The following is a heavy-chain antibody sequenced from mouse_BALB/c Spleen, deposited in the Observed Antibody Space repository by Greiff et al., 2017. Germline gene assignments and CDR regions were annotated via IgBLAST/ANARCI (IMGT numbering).Heavy chain of an antibody. V-gene: IGHV5-6-5*01. CDR2: ISSGGST. CDR1: GFTFSSYA. J-gene: IGHJ2*01. CDR3: ARGREVYY. Sequence: EVMLVESGGGLVKPGGSLKLSCAASGFTFSSYAMSWVRQTPEKRLEWVASISSGGSTYYPDSVKGRFTISRDNARNILYLQMSSLRSEDTAMYYCARGREVYYWGQGTTLTVSS.